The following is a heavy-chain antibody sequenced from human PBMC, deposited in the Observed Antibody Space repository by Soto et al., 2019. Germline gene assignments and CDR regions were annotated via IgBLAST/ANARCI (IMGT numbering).Heavy chain of an antibody. D-gene: IGHD2-8*01. CDR1: GGSISRYY. CDR3: ARDRARFNCLGYTGNWFDP. Sequence: SETLSLTCTVSGGSISRYYWSWIRQPPGKGLEWIGYIYYSGSTNYNPSLKSRVTISVDTSKNQFSLKLSSVTAADTAVYYCARDRARFNCLGYTGNWFDPCSQRTPVTVSA. CDR2: IYYSGST. V-gene: IGHV4-59*01. J-gene: IGHJ5*02.